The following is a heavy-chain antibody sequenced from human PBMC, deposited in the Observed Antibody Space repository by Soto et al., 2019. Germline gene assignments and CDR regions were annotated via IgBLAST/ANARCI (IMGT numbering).Heavy chain of an antibody. Sequence: PGGSLRLSCAASGFTVSSKYMSWVRQVTGKGLEWVSAIRTAGDTYYPGSVKGRFTISRENAKNSLYLQMDSLRVEDTAVYYCARVKSNGWYYFDNWGQGTLVTVSS. D-gene: IGHD6-19*01. CDR1: GFTVSSKY. J-gene: IGHJ4*02. V-gene: IGHV3-13*01. CDR2: IRTAGDT. CDR3: ARVKSNGWYYFDN.